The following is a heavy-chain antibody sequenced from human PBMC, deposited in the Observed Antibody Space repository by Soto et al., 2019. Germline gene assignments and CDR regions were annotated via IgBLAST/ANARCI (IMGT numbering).Heavy chain of an antibody. CDR2: ISYDGSNK. Sequence: SRLLSCSASGFTFSSYAMHWVRQAPGKGLEWVAVISYDGSNKYYADSVKGRFTISRDNSKNTLYLQMNSLRAEDTAVYYCARDRGSLSVFFDYWGQGNLVTVSS. V-gene: IGHV3-30-3*01. D-gene: IGHD2-15*01. CDR3: ARDRGSLSVFFDY. J-gene: IGHJ4*02. CDR1: GFTFSSYA.